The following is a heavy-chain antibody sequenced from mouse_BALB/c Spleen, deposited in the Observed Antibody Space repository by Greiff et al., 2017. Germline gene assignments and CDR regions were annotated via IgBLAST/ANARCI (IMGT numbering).Heavy chain of an antibody. Sequence: EVQLVESGGGLVKPGGSLKLSCAASGFTFSDYYMYWVRQTPEKRLEWVATISDGGSYTYYPDSVKGRFTISRDNAKNNLYLQMSSLKSEDTAMYYCARDQYDYDVAYWGQGTLVTVSA. J-gene: IGHJ3*01. CDR2: ISDGGSYT. D-gene: IGHD2-4*01. CDR1: GFTFSDYY. V-gene: IGHV5-4*02. CDR3: ARDQYDYDVAY.